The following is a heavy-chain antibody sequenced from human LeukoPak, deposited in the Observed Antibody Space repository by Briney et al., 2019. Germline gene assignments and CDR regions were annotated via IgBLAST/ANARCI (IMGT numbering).Heavy chain of an antibody. V-gene: IGHV3-30-3*01. CDR2: ISYDGSNK. Sequence: PGGSLRLSCAASGFTFSSYAMHWVRQAPGKGLEWVAVISYDGSNKYYADSVKGRFTISRDNSKNTLYLQMNSLRAEDAAVYYCARDSMTRVYCSGGSCSPRYYYGMDVWGQGTTVTVSS. CDR3: ARDSMTRVYCSGGSCSPRYYYGMDV. J-gene: IGHJ6*02. D-gene: IGHD2-15*01. CDR1: GFTFSSYA.